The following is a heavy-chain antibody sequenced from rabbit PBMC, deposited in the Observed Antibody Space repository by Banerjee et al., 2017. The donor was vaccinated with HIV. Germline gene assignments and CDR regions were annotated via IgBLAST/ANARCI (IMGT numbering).Heavy chain of an antibody. D-gene: IGHD4-1*01. CDR1: GFTISSSYY. CDR3: ARDLAGVTGWNFNL. CDR2: IYTGSGST. Sequence: QEQLEESGGDLVKPGASLTLTCKASGFTISSSYYMCWVRQAPGKGLEWIGCIYTGSGSTYYASWAKGRFTISKTSWTTVTLQMTSLTAADTATYFCARDLAGVTGWNFNLWGPGTLVTVS. V-gene: IGHV1S45*01. J-gene: IGHJ4*01.